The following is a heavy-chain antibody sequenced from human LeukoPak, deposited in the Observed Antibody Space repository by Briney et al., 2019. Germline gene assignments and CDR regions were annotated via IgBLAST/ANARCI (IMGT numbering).Heavy chain of an antibody. CDR2: ISSSSSTI. CDR3: ARDETYSGSYETFDY. J-gene: IGHJ4*02. D-gene: IGHD1-26*01. V-gene: IGHV3-48*02. Sequence: GGSLRLSCAASGFTFSSYSMNWVRQAPGKGLEWVSYISSSSSTIYYADSVKGRFTISRDNAKNSLYLQMNSLRDEDTAVYYSARDETYSGSYETFDYWGQGTLVTVSS. CDR1: GFTFSSYS.